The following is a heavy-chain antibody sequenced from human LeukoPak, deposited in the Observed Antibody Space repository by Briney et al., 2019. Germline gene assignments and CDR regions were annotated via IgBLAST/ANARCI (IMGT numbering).Heavy chain of an antibody. CDR1: GGSISSYY. D-gene: IGHD5-24*01. V-gene: IGHV4-59*08. CDR2: IYYSGST. CDR3: ARADRDGYNFAFDY. Sequence: PSETLSLTCTVSGGSISSYYWSWIRQPPGKGLEWIGYIYYSGSTNYNPSLKSRVTISVDTSKNQFSLKLSSVTAADTAVYYCARADRDGYNFAFDYWGQGTLVTVSS. J-gene: IGHJ4*02.